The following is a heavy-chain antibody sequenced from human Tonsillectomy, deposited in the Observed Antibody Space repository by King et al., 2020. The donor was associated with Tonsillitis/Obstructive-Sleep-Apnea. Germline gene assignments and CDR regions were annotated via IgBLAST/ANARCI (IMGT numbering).Heavy chain of an antibody. CDR1: GFTFSSYW. CDR2: IKQDGSEK. J-gene: IGHJ4*02. V-gene: IGHV3-7*02. D-gene: IGHD3-22*01. CDR3: ASTQVVITIYYFDY. Sequence: VQLVESGGGLVQPGGSLRLSCAASGFTFSSYWMSWVRQAPGKGLEWVANIKQDGSEKYYVDSVKGRFTISRDNAKNSLYLQMNSLRAEDTAVYYCASTQVVITIYYFDYWGQGTLVTVSS.